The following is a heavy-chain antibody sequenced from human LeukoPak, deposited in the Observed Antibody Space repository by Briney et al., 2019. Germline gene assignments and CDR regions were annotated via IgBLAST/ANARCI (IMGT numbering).Heavy chain of an antibody. Sequence: GGSLRLSCAASGFTFSRYWMSWFRQAPGKGLEWVANIKQDGSEKQYVESVRGRFTISRDNAKNSLYLQMYSLRADDTAVYYCARSSSGCADDYWGQGTLVTVSS. CDR1: GFTFSRYW. CDR3: ARSSSGCADDY. V-gene: IGHV3-7*05. CDR2: IKQDGSEK. J-gene: IGHJ4*02. D-gene: IGHD3-22*01.